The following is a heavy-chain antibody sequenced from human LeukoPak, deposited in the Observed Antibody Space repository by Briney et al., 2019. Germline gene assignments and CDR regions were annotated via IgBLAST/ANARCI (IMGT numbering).Heavy chain of an antibody. Sequence: SETLSLTCAVYGGSFSGYYWSWIRQPPGKGLEWIGYIYYSGSTNYNPSLKSRVTISVDTSKNQFSLNLTSVTAADTAVYYCARDLREMATNNWGQGTLVTVSS. CDR3: ARDLREMATNN. J-gene: IGHJ4*02. D-gene: IGHD5-24*01. CDR1: GGSFSGYY. V-gene: IGHV4-34*11. CDR2: IYYSGST.